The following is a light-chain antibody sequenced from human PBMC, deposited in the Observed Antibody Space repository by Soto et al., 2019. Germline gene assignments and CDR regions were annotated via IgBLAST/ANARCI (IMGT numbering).Light chain of an antibody. CDR2: DAS. CDR3: QRRSNWPLT. V-gene: IGKV3-11*01. J-gene: IGKJ4*01. Sequence: EIVLTQSKANLSLSPGERATLSCRASQSVSSYLAWYQQKPGQAPRLLIYDASNRATGIPARFSGSGSGTDFTLTISSLEPEDFAVYYCQRRSNWPLTFGGGTKVDIK. CDR1: QSVSSY.